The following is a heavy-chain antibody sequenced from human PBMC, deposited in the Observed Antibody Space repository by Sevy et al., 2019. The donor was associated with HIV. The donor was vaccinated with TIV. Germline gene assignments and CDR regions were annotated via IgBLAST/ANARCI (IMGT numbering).Heavy chain of an antibody. CDR1: GRSMTGYY. CDR2: IYYSGST. J-gene: IGHJ4*02. Sequence: SETLSLTCTVSGRSMTGYYWTWIRQPPGKGLEWIGYIYYSGSTNYNPSLKSRVTISVDTSKTHFSLELSSVTAADTDVYYCARAPPYYGILTGRGYCDYWGQGTLVTVSS. V-gene: IGHV4-59*01. CDR3: ARAPPYYGILTGRGYCDY. D-gene: IGHD3-9*01.